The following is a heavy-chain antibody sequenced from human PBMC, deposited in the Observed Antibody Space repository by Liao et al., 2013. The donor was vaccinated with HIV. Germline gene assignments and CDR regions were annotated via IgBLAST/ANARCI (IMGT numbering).Heavy chain of an antibody. D-gene: IGHD6-13*01. CDR1: GGSISSYY. V-gene: IGHV4-59*01. CDR2: IYYSGST. Sequence: QVQLQESGPGLVKPSETLSLTCTVSGGSISSYYWSWIRQPPGKGLEWIGYIYYSGSTNYNPSLKSRVTISVDTSKNQFSLKLSSVTAADTAVYYCARVWSSTYFDLWGQGTLVTVSS. CDR3: ARVWSSTYFDL. J-gene: IGHJ4*02.